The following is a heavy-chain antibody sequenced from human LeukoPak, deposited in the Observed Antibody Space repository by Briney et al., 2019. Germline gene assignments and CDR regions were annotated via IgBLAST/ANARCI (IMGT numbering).Heavy chain of an antibody. V-gene: IGHV4-38-2*01. D-gene: IGHD2-15*01. CDR1: GYSLSDGFY. CDR3: ATSGVLYWIQT. J-gene: IGHJ5*02. Sequence: SETLSLTCSVSGYSLSDGFYWGWIRQPPEKGLEWIGTIYHTGNTYYNPSLESRITISVDTSKNQFSLKLTSVTATDTAVYYCATSGVLYWIQTWGQGTLVTVSS. CDR2: IYHTGNT.